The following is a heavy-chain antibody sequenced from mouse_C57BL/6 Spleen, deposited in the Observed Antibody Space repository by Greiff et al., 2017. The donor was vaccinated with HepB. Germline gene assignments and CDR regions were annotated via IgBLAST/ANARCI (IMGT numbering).Heavy chain of an antibody. CDR3: AGDGYYVLAWFAD. CDR2: IDPANGNT. D-gene: IGHD2-3*01. V-gene: IGHV14-3*01. CDR1: GFNIKNTY. Sequence: DVQLVESVAELGRPGASVKLSCTASGFNIKNTYMHWVKQRPEQGLEWIGRIDPANGNTKYAPKFQGKATITADTSANTAYLQLSSLTSEDTAIYYCAGDGYYVLAWFADWGQGTLVTVSA. J-gene: IGHJ3*01.